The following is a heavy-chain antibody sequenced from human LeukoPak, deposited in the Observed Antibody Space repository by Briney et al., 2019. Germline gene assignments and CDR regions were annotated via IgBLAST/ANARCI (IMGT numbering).Heavy chain of an antibody. D-gene: IGHD6-6*01. CDR1: GFTFDDYA. CDR3: AKDRGHVRYSSSSGHFGH. V-gene: IGHV3-43*02. Sequence: PGGSLRLSCAASGFTFDDYAMHWVRQAPGKGLEWVSLISGDGGSTYYADSVKGRFTISRDNSKNSLYLQMNSLRTEDTALYYCAKDRGHVRYSSSSGHFGHWGQGTLVTVSS. CDR2: ISGDGGST. J-gene: IGHJ5*02.